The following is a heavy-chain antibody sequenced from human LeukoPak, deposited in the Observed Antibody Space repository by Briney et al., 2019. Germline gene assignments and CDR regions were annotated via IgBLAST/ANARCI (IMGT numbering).Heavy chain of an antibody. V-gene: IGHV1-18*01. D-gene: IGHD2-2*01. CDR3: ARDGASWGSTLDV. CDR1: GYTFTSYG. J-gene: IGHJ6*04. Sequence: GPTVKVSCKASGYTFTSYGISWVRQAPGQGLEGMGWISAYNGNTNYAQKLQGRVTMTTDTSTSTAYMELRSLRSDDTAVYYCARDGASWGSTLDVWGKGTTVTVSS. CDR2: ISAYNGNT.